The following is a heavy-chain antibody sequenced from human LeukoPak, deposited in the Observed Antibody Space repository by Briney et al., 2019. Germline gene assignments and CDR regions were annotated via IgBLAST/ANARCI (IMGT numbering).Heavy chain of an antibody. V-gene: IGHV4-39*07. CDR1: GGSISSYY. CDR2: IYYSGST. CDR3: ARDPRTWGIAAAGTRAFDI. Sequence: SETLSLTCTVSGGSISSYYWGWIRQPPGKGLEWIGSIYYSGSTYYNPSLKSRVTILVDTSKNQFSLKLGSVTAADTAVYYCARDPRTWGIAAAGTRAFDIWGQGTMVTVSS. J-gene: IGHJ3*02. D-gene: IGHD6-13*01.